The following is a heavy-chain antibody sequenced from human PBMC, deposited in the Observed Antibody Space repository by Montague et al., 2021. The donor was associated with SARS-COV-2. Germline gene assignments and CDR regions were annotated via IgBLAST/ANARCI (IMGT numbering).Heavy chain of an antibody. V-gene: IGHV2-5*02. D-gene: IGHD6-13*01. CDR1: GFSLSTRGVG. CDR3: AHTKAPAGDRWFDP. CDR2: IYWDDDE. Sequence: PALVKPTQTLTLTCTFSGFSLSTRGVGVGRIRQPPGKALEWLALIYWDDDERYSLSLESRLTISKDNSKNQVVLTMTKMAPVDTATYYCAHTKAPAGDRWFDPWGQGTPVTVSS. J-gene: IGHJ5*02.